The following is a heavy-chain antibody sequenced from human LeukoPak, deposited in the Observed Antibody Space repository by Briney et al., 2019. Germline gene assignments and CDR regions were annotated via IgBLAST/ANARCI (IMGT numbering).Heavy chain of an antibody. CDR3: AKATSGREQWACDY. Sequence: GGSLRLSCAASGFTFDDYAMHWVRQAPGKGLEWVSLISWDGGSAYYADSVKGRFTISRDDSKNSLYLQMNSLRAEDTALYYCAKATSGREQWACDYWVQGTLVTVSS. CDR1: GFTFDDYA. D-gene: IGHD6-19*01. J-gene: IGHJ4*02. CDR2: ISWDGGSA. V-gene: IGHV3-43D*03.